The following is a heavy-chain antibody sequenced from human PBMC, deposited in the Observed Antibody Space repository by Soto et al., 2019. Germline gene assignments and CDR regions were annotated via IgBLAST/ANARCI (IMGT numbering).Heavy chain of an antibody. D-gene: IGHD6-6*01. CDR1: GFSFTGYY. V-gene: IGHV1-2*02. J-gene: IGHJ5*02. Sequence: GASVKVSCKASGFSFTGYYIHWLRQAPEQGLEWMGWINAHSGGTEYAQKFQGRVTLTRDTSIATAYLTLTSLTSDDTALYYCAKDLTRQLAYWLDPWGQGTQVTVSS. CDR2: INAHSGGT. CDR3: AKDLTRQLAYWLDP.